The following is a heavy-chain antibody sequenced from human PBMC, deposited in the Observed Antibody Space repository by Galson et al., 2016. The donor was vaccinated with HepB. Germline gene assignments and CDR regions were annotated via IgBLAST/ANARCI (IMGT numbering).Heavy chain of an antibody. CDR3: ARSGDFRSGYSGYGMDV. J-gene: IGHJ6*02. V-gene: IGHV3-66*01. Sequence: SLRLSCAASGLNVSSSYLSWVRQAPGRGLEWVSVVYAGGTTNYYADSVKGRFTISRDNSKNTLYLQMNSLRGEDTALYYCARSGDFRSGYSGYGMDVWGQGTTVTVSS. CDR1: GLNVSSSY. D-gene: IGHD3-3*01. CDR2: VYAGGTT.